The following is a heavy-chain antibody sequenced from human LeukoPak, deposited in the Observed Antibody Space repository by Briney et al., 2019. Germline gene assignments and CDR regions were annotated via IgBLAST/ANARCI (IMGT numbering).Heavy chain of an antibody. Sequence: SETLSLTCTVSGGSISSSSYYWGWIRQPPGKGLEWIGRIYYSGSTYYNPSLKSRVTISVDTSKNQFSLKLSSVTAADTAVYYCARESWNNYDQDGFDMWGQGILVTVSS. D-gene: IGHD1/OR15-1a*01. J-gene: IGHJ3*02. CDR3: ARESWNNYDQDGFDM. CDR2: IYYSGST. V-gene: IGHV4-39*07. CDR1: GGSISSSSYY.